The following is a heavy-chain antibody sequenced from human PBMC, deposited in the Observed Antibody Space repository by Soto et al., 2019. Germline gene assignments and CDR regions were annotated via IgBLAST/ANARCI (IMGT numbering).Heavy chain of an antibody. Sequence: QVQLVQSGAEVKKPGASVTVSCKASGYTFTSYGISWVRQAPGQGLEWMGWISAYNGNTNYAQKLQGRVTMTTDTSTSTAYMELRSLRSDDTAVYYCARDCRIVADSRNEIDAFDIWGQGTMVTVSS. CDR2: ISAYNGNT. V-gene: IGHV1-18*04. CDR3: ARDCRIVADSRNEIDAFDI. J-gene: IGHJ3*02. CDR1: GYTFTSYG. D-gene: IGHD2-21*01.